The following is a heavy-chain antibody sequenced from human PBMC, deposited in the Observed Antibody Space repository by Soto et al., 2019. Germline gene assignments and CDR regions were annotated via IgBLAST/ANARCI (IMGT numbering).Heavy chain of an antibody. Sequence: QVQLVESGGGVVQPGRSLRLSCAASGFTFSSYAMHWVRQAPGKGLEWVAVISYDGSNKYYADSVKGRFTISRDNSKNTPYLQMNSLRAEDTAVYYCARNRAAAGTNDYWGQGTLVTVSS. CDR1: GFTFSSYA. CDR3: ARNRAAAGTNDY. V-gene: IGHV3-30-3*01. CDR2: ISYDGSNK. J-gene: IGHJ4*02. D-gene: IGHD6-13*01.